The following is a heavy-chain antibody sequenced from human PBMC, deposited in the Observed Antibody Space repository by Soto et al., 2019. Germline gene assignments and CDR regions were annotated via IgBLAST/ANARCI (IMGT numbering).Heavy chain of an antibody. CDR1: GFTFSSYA. Sequence: GGSLRLSCAASGFTFSSYAMSWVRQAPGKGLEWVSAISGSGGSTYYADSVKGRFTISRDNSKNTLYLQMNSLRAEDTAVYYCANPGFPYDYIWGSYRGGHPDYWGQGTLVTVSS. J-gene: IGHJ4*02. V-gene: IGHV3-23*01. D-gene: IGHD3-16*02. CDR3: ANPGFPYDYIWGSYRGGHPDY. CDR2: ISGSGGST.